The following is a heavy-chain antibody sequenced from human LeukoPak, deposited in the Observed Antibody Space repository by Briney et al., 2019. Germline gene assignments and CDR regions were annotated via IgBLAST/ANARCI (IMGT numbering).Heavy chain of an antibody. CDR3: VRRVNTYGGWFDR. CDR2: IDYRGRT. Sequence: SETLSLTCSVSGDSISSSNFHWGWIRPSPGKGLEWIGTIDYRGRTFYNPSLNNRVTISADTSRNQLSLKLSSVTATDTAIYYCVRRVNTYGGWFDRWGQGALVTVYS. CDR1: GDSISSSNFH. D-gene: IGHD5-18*01. J-gene: IGHJ5*02. V-gene: IGHV4-39*01.